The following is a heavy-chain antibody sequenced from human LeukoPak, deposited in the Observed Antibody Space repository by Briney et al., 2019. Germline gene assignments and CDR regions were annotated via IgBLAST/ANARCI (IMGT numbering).Heavy chain of an antibody. CDR3: ARQVVVVPAAKRATDNNGLEYYYYYYMDV. V-gene: IGHV5-51*01. J-gene: IGHJ6*03. CDR2: IYPDDSET. CDR1: GYTFSAYW. D-gene: IGHD2-2*01. Sequence: GESLKISCKGSGYTFSAYWIGWVRQMPGKGLEWMGIIYPDDSETKYSPSFQGQVTISADKSISTAYLQWSSLKASDTAMYYCARQVVVVPAAKRATDNNGLEYYYYYYMDVWGKGTTVTVSS.